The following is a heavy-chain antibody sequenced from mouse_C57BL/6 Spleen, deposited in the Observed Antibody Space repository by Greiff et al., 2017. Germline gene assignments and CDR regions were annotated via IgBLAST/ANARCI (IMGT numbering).Heavy chain of an antibody. V-gene: IGHV1-55*01. CDR1: GYTFTSYW. CDR3: AIIVTTSYYAMDY. Sequence: VQLQQPGAELVKPGASVKMSCKASGYTFTSYWITWVKQRPGQGLEWIGDIYPGSGSTNYNEKFKSKATLTVDTSSSTAYMQLSSLTSEDSAVYYCAIIVTTSYYAMDYWGQGTSVTVSS. D-gene: IGHD2-5*01. CDR2: IYPGSGST. J-gene: IGHJ4*01.